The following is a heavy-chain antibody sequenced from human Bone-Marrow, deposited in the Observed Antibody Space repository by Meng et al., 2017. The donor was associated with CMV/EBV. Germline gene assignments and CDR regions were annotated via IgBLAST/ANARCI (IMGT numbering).Heavy chain of an antibody. Sequence: GESLKISCAASGFTFSSYNMNWVRQAPRKGLEWVSSITSGSGHIYYADSVKGRFTISRDNANNSLYLQMNSLRAEDTAVYYCAKDSSGRGIITMIVVVKYGMDVWGQGTTVTVSS. D-gene: IGHD3-22*01. V-gene: IGHV3-21*01. CDR3: AKDSSGRGIITMIVVVKYGMDV. CDR2: ITSGSGHI. J-gene: IGHJ6*02. CDR1: GFTFSSYN.